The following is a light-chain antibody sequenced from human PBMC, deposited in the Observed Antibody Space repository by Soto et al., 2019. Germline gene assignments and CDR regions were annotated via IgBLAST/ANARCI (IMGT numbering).Light chain of an antibody. V-gene: IGKV3-11*01. J-gene: IGKJ5*01. CDR3: QQYGSSSIT. Sequence: EIVLTQSPATLSLSPGERATLSCRASQSVSNYLVWYQQKPGQPPRLLIYDASNRATDVPARFSGSGSGTDFTLTISSLEPEDFAVYCCQQYGSSSITFGQGTRLEIK. CDR1: QSVSNY. CDR2: DAS.